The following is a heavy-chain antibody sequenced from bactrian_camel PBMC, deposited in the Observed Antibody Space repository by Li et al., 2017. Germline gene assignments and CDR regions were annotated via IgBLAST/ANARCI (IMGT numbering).Heavy chain of an antibody. Sequence: HVQLVESGGGSVQAGESLRLTCIASGYSGNSYCLGWFRQAPGKERERVATLDSDGSADYADSVKGRFTISTGAGKGTVYLQMNSLEPEDTAVYYCVRPRFNTGRWTGYVPARDEKHYWGQGTQVTVS. CDR1: GYSGNSYC. CDR2: LDSDGSA. V-gene: IGHV3S56*01. D-gene: IGHD3*01. J-gene: IGHJ4*01. CDR3: VRPRFNTGRWTGYVPARDEKHY.